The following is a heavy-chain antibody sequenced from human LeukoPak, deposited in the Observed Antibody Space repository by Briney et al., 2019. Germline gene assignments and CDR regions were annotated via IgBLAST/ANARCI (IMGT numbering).Heavy chain of an antibody. Sequence: PGESLKISFKGSGYIFINYWIAWVRQMPGKGLEWMGIIYPGDSDTRYSPSFQGQVTISADKSINTAYLQWSSLRASDTAMYYCVRRGVTGGDHWGQGTLVTVSS. J-gene: IGHJ4*02. V-gene: IGHV5-51*01. CDR1: GYIFINYW. CDR2: IYPGDSDT. CDR3: VRRGVTGGDH. D-gene: IGHD2-21*02.